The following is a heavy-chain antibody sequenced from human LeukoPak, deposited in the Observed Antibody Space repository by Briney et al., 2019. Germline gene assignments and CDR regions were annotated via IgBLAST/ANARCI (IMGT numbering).Heavy chain of an antibody. V-gene: IGHV4-59*01. D-gene: IGHD2-2*01. CDR1: GGSISGDY. CDR3: ARAGSSSNFYVY. CDR2: IYYSGST. Sequence: SETLSLTCTVSGGSISGDYWSWIRQPPGKGLEWLGYIYYSGSTSYNPSLNSRVTISVDTSKNQFSLILSTVTAADTAVYYCARAGSSSNFYVYWGQGTLVTVSS. J-gene: IGHJ4*02.